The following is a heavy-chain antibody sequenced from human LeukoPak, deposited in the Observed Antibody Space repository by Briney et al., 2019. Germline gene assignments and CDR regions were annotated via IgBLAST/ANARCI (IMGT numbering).Heavy chain of an antibody. CDR1: GFTFSSYW. D-gene: IGHD5-12*01. V-gene: IGHV3-20*04. CDR2: INWNGGST. CDR3: ARVKRYSGYDYDY. J-gene: IGHJ4*02. Sequence: GGSLRLSCVASGFTFSSYWMSWVRQAPGKGLEWVSGINWNGGSTGYADSVKGRFTISRDNAKNSLYLQMNSLRAEDTALYYCARVKRYSGYDYDYWGQGTLVTVSA.